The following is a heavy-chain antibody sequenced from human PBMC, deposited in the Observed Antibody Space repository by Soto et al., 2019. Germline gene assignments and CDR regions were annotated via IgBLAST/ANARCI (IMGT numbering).Heavy chain of an antibody. D-gene: IGHD3-10*01. J-gene: IGHJ5*02. Sequence: PSETLSLTCTVSGGSISSYYWSWIRQHPGKGLEWIGYIYYSGSTYYNPSLKSRVTISVDTSKNQFSLKLSSVTAADTAVYYCARDVRARNDVLLGFGELFQGEGGFDPWGQGTLVAVSS. CDR1: GGSISSYY. CDR2: IYYSGST. CDR3: ARDVRARNDVLLGFGELFQGEGGFDP. V-gene: IGHV4-59*06.